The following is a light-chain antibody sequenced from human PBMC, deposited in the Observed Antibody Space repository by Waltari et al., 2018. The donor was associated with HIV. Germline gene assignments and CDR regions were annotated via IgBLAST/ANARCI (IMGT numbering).Light chain of an antibody. Sequence: DIQMTQSPSTLAASVGDTVTITCRASRSISSWLAWYQQKTGKAPKVLIYWASSLESGVPSRFSGSGSGTEFTLTITSLQPDDFATYYCQQYTSYCDFGQGTKLEIK. J-gene: IGKJ2*01. CDR3: QQYTSYCD. V-gene: IGKV1-5*03. CDR2: WAS. CDR1: RSISSW.